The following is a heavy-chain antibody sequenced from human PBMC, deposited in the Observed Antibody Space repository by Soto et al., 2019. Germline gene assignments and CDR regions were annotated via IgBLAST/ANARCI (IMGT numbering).Heavy chain of an antibody. CDR3: ARDLVSGYYFPRSPGY. J-gene: IGHJ4*02. V-gene: IGHV1-8*01. D-gene: IGHD3-22*01. CDR2: MNPNSGNT. CDR1: GYTFTSYD. Sequence: ASVKVSCKASGYTFTSYDINWVRQATGQGLEWMGWMNPNSGNTGYAQKFQGRVTMTRNTSISTAYMELSSLRSEDTAVYYCARDLVSGYYFPRSPGYWGQGTLVTVSS.